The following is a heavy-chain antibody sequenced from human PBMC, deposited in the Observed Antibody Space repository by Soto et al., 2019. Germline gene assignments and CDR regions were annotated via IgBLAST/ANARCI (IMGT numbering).Heavy chain of an antibody. CDR2: ITGSGKSA. D-gene: IGHD3-22*01. J-gene: IGHJ4*02. CDR3: AKGKPPRYYYDSSGYWYYFDY. CDR1: GFTFSTFV. Sequence: GGSLRLSCAASGFTFSTFVMTWVRQVPGEGLEWVSSITGSGKSAYYADSVKGRVTISRDNAKNSLYLQMNSLRAEDTALYYCAKGKPPRYYYDSSGYWYYFDYWGQGTLVTVSS. V-gene: IGHV3-23*01.